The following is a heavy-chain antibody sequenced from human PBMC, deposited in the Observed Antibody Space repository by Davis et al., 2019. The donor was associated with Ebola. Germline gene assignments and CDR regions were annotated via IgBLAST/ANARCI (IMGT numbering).Heavy chain of an antibody. D-gene: IGHD3-10*02. J-gene: IGHJ5*02. Sequence: KVSCKGSGYSFTSYWIGWVRQMPGKGLEWMGIIYPGDSDTRYSPSFQGQVTISADKSISTAYPQWSSLKASDTAMYYCARRGSTMFNWFDPWGQGTLVTVSS. CDR3: ARRGSTMFNWFDP. CDR1: GYSFTSYW. V-gene: IGHV5-51*01. CDR2: IYPGDSDT.